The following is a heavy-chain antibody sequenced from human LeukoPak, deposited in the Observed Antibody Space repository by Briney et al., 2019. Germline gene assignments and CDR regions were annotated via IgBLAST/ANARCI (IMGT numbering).Heavy chain of an antibody. D-gene: IGHD6-19*01. CDR3: AREAQWLPTGY. CDR2: ISYDGSNK. Sequence: GGSLRLSCAASGFTFSSYAMHWVRQAPGKGLEWVAVISYDGSNKYYADSVKGRFTISRDNSKNTLYLQMNSLRAEDTAVYYCAREAQWLPTGYWGQGTLVTVSS. CDR1: GFTFSSYA. J-gene: IGHJ4*02. V-gene: IGHV3-30-3*01.